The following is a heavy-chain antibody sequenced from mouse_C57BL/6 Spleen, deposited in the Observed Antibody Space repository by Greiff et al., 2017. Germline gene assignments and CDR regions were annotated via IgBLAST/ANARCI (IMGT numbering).Heavy chain of an antibody. V-gene: IGHV5-4*01. Sequence: EVMLVESGGGLVKPGGSLKLSCAASGFTFSSYAMSWVRQTPEKRLEWVATISDGGSYTYYPDNVKGRFTISRDNAKNNLYLQMSHLKSEDTAMYYCARDSGTRRGFDYWGQGTTLTVSS. CDR2: ISDGGSYT. D-gene: IGHD4-1*01. J-gene: IGHJ2*01. CDR3: ARDSGTRRGFDY. CDR1: GFTFSSYA.